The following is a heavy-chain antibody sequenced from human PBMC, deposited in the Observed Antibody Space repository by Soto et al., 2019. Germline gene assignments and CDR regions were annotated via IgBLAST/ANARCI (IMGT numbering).Heavy chain of an antibody. CDR3: ATPDNKLTTGPTMDY. D-gene: IGHD1-1*01. CDR2: IIPILGIA. J-gene: IGHJ4*02. Sequence: QVQLVQSGAEVKKPGSSVKVSCKASGGTFSSYTISWVRQAPGQGLEWMGRIIPILGIANYAQKFQGRVTITADKSTSTAYMELSSLRSEDTAVYYCATPDNKLTTGPTMDYWGQGTLVTVSS. CDR1: GGTFSSYT. V-gene: IGHV1-69*02.